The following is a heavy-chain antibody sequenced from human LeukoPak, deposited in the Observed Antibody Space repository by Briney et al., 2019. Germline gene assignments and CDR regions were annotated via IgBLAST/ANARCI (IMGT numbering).Heavy chain of an antibody. CDR1: GYTFTNYH. J-gene: IGHJ4*02. CDR2: INPDSGDK. Sequence: GSSVKVSFKSSGYTFTNYHINWVRQASGQGLEWMTWINPDSGDKGDARKFQDSITITTDTSISTAHMEMSRLSSEATDVYFCASTTSMTASGYDYWGQGTLVTVSS. V-gene: IGHV1-8*03. D-gene: IGHD2-21*02. CDR3: ASTTSMTASGYDY.